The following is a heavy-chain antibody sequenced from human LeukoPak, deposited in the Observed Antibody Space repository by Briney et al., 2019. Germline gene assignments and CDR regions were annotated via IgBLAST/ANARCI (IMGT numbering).Heavy chain of an antibody. CDR1: GGSINSFY. V-gene: IGHV4-59*03. CDR2: IYYTGIT. J-gene: IGHJ6*03. D-gene: IGHD3-10*01. Sequence: PSETLSLTCSVSGGSINSFYWSWIRQPPGGGLEWIGYIYYTGITNYNPSLKSRVTVSVDASKKQFSLWRSSVTAAGTAVYFCXXXXXXXXXXGVTGYXSXDVXGKGTKVTVSS. CDR3: XXXXXXXXXXGVTGYXSXDV.